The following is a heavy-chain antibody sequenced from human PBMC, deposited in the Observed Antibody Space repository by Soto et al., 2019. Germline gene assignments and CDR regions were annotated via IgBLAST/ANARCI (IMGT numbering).Heavy chain of an antibody. CDR3: AREGVGATTSNFDY. CDR2: IIPIFGTA. V-gene: IGHV1-69*13. Sequence: SVKVSCKASGGTFSSYAISWVRQAPGQGLEWMGGIIPIFGTANYAQKFQGRVTITADESTSTAYMELSSLRSEDTAVYYCAREGVGATTSNFDYWGQGTLVTVS. D-gene: IGHD1-26*01. CDR1: GGTFSSYA. J-gene: IGHJ4*02.